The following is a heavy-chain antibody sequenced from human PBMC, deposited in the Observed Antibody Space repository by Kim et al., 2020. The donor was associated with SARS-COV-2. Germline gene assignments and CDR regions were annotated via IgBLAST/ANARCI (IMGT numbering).Heavy chain of an antibody. J-gene: IGHJ5*02. V-gene: IGHV3-74*01. Sequence: GGSLRLSCAASGITFSGYWMHWVRLAPGKGLEWVSRINSDGSTTTYADSVKGRFTISRDNAKNTLYLQMNSLRAEDTAVYYCTRDLVSWGQAILVTVSS. CDR3: TRDLVS. CDR1: GITFSGYW. D-gene: IGHD2-8*02. CDR2: INSDGSTT.